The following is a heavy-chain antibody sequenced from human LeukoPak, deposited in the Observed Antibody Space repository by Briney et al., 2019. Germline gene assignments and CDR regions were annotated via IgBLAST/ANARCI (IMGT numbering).Heavy chain of an antibody. CDR1: GFPFSSYA. J-gene: IGHJ4*02. D-gene: IGHD7-27*01. Sequence: PGGSLRLSCTVSGFPFSSYAMSWVRQAPGKGLEWVSVITSSASNTYYADSVKGRFTISRDNAKDSLYLQMNSLRADDTAVYYCVRDLTGDGYFDCWGQGTLVTVSS. CDR3: VRDLTGDGYFDC. V-gene: IGHV3-21*01. CDR2: ITSSASNT.